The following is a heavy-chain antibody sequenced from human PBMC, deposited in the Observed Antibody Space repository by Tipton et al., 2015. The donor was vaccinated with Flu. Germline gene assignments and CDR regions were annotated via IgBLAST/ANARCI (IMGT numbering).Heavy chain of an antibody. CDR1: GDSIRSDYF. V-gene: IGHV4-38-2*01. Sequence: GLVKPSETLSLTCLVSGDSIRSDYFWGWIRQPPGKGLEWIGQISRGCSAYYNSSLQGRVTISVDSSRNRFSLKVRSLTAADTAIYYCAGRDYSNYVSEPKNWFDHWGQGALVTVSS. D-gene: IGHD4-11*01. CDR3: AGRDYSNYVSEPKNWFDH. CDR2: ISRGCSA. J-gene: IGHJ5*02.